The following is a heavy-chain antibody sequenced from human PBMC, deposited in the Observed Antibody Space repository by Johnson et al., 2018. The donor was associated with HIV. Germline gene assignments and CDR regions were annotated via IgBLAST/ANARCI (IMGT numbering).Heavy chain of an antibody. V-gene: IGHV3-11*04. D-gene: IGHD6-13*01. Sequence: QVQLVESGGGLVKPGGSLRLSCEASGFSFSDYYMSWIRQAPGKGLEWISYMSSSGSTIYHAESVKGRFTISRDNSKNTLSLQMNSLRAEDTAVYYCVKGIDSSSWYAFDIWGQGTMVTVSS. CDR3: VKGIDSSSWYAFDI. J-gene: IGHJ3*02. CDR1: GFSFSDYY. CDR2: MSSSGSTI.